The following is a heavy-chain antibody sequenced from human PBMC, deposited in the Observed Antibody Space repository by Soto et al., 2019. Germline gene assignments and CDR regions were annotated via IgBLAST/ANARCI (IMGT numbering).Heavy chain of an antibody. D-gene: IGHD3-3*01. CDR1: GYTFTGYY. CDR3: AIDLTRLRFLEWPVGPFDP. Sequence: GASVKVSCKASGYTFTGYYMHWVRQAPGQGLEWMGWINPNSGGTNYAQKFQGWVTMTRDTSISTAYMELSRLRSDDTAVYYCAIDLTRLRFLEWPVGPFDPWGQGTLVTVSS. J-gene: IGHJ5*02. CDR2: INPNSGGT. V-gene: IGHV1-2*04.